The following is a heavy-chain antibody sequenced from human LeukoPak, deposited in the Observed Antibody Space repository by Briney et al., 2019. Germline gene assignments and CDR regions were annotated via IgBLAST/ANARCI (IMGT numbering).Heavy chain of an antibody. CDR2: ISGSGGST. J-gene: IGHJ1*01. CDR3: AKGGTTVLFNFQH. D-gene: IGHD1-7*01. V-gene: IGHV3-23*01. Sequence: PGGSLRLSCAASGFIFSGYAMSWVRQAPGKGLEWVSAISGSGGSTYYADSVKGWFTISRDNSKNTLYLQMNSLRAEDTAVYYCAKGGTTVLFNFQHWGQGTLVTVSS. CDR1: GFIFSGYA.